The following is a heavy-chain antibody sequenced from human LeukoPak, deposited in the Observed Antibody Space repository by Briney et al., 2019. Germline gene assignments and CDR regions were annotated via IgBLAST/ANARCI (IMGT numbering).Heavy chain of an antibody. CDR2: IYYSGST. CDR1: GGSISSGDYY. J-gene: IGHJ4*02. CDR3: ARAAAYYDSSGYPY. Sequence: LSLTCTXSGGSISSGDYYWSWIRQPPGTGLEWIGYIYYSGSTYYNPSLKSRVTISVDTSKNQFSLKLSSVTAADTAVYYCARAAAYYDSSGYPYWGQGTLVTVSS. D-gene: IGHD3-22*01. V-gene: IGHV4-30-4*01.